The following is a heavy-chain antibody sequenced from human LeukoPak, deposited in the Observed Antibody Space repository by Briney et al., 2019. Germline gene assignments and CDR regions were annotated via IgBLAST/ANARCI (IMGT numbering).Heavy chain of an antibody. V-gene: IGHV4-31*03. J-gene: IGHJ3*02. Sequence: SETLSLACNVSGVSVSDGRYYWTWIRQHPGKGLEWIGYKYYSGSAKYNPSLKSRLTISIDTSKNQFSLQLSSVTAADTATYYCATPYCSSISCLDVFNMWGQGTRVTVSS. CDR3: ATPYCSSISCLDVFNM. D-gene: IGHD2-2*01. CDR2: KYYSGSA. CDR1: GVSVSDGRYY.